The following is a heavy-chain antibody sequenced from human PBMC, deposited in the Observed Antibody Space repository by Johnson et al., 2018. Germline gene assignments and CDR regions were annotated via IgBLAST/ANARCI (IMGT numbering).Heavy chain of an antibody. CDR2: TSSSSSYI. CDR1: GFTFSSHR. Sequence: VQLQESGGGLVQPGGSLRLSCAASGFTFSSHRMNWVRQAPGKGLEWFSSTSSSSSYIYYAASVKGRFTISRDNAKNSLYLQMNNLRAEDTAVYYCARGDYGGNAGGGDYYYGMDVWGQGTTVTVSS. CDR3: ARGDYGGNAGGGDYYYGMDV. D-gene: IGHD4-23*01. V-gene: IGHV3-21*01. J-gene: IGHJ6*02.